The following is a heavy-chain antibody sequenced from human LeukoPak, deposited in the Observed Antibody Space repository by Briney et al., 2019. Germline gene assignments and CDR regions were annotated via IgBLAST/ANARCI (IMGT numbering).Heavy chain of an antibody. Sequence: GESLQISCQGSGYSFTSYWIGWVRQMPGKGLEWMGIIYPGDSDTRYSPSFQGQVTISADKSISTAYLQWSSLKASDTAMYYCARLYTSGYCSSTSCYTNNWFDPWGQGTLVTVSS. CDR1: GYSFTSYW. CDR3: ARLYTSGYCSSTSCYTNNWFDP. V-gene: IGHV5-51*01. J-gene: IGHJ5*02. D-gene: IGHD2-2*01. CDR2: IYPGDSDT.